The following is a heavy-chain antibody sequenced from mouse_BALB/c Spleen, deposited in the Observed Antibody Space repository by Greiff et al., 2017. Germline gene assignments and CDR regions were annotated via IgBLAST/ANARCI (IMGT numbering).Heavy chain of an antibody. Sequence: EVKLQESGPELVKPGASVKISCKASGYSFTGYYMHWVKQSHVKSLEWIGRINPYNGATSYNQNFKDKASLTVDKSSSTAYMELHSLTSEDSAVYYCARTTATDAMDYWGQGTSVTVSS. D-gene: IGHD1-2*01. V-gene: IGHV1-31*01. CDR1: GYSFTGYY. CDR2: INPYNGAT. J-gene: IGHJ4*01. CDR3: ARTTATDAMDY.